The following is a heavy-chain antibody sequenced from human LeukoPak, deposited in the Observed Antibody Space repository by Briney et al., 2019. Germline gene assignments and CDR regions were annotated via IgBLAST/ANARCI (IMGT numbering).Heavy chain of an antibody. J-gene: IGHJ4*02. CDR2: IYHTGST. Sequence: SETLSLTCTVSGYSISSAYYWGWIRQPPGKGLEWIGNIYHTGSTYYNPSLKSRVTISIDTSKNQFSLKLSSVTAADTAVYYCARNFWTVTWGATSDYWGQGTLVTVSS. CDR1: GYSISSAYY. D-gene: IGHD3/OR15-3a*01. V-gene: IGHV4-38-2*02. CDR3: ARNFWTVTWGATSDY.